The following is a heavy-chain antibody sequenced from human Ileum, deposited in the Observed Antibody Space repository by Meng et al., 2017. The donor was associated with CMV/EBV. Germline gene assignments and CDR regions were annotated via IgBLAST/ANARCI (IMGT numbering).Heavy chain of an antibody. D-gene: IGHD1-20*01. CDR1: GFTFNNYA. J-gene: IGHJ3*02. V-gene: IGHV3-23*01. Sequence: EVQLLESGGGLVQPGGSLRLLCAASGFTFNNYAMGWVRQAAGKGLEWVSTIGGDEGYSADSVKGRFTISRDNSKNTVYLQMNSLRAEDTALYYCAKDFISGNGLYDAFDIWGQGTMGTVSS. CDR2: IGGDEG. CDR3: AKDFISGNGLYDAFDI.